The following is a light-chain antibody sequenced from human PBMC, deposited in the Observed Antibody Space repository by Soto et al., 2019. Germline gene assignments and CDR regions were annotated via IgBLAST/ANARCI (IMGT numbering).Light chain of an antibody. CDR1: QSLSVSY. Sequence: EIVLTQSPGTLSLSPGDRATLSCRASQSLSVSYMAWYQQRPGQAPRLLIYGTSTRAAGVPDRFSGSGSGTDFTLAISRLEPEDFAVYYCHQFGDSPQTVGQGTKVDIK. CDR2: GTS. V-gene: IGKV3-20*01. J-gene: IGKJ1*01. CDR3: HQFGDSPQT.